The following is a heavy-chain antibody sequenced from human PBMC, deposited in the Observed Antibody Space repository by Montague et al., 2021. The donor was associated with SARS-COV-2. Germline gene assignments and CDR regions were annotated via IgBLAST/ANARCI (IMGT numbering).Heavy chain of an antibody. CDR3: TTSGGSY. J-gene: IGHJ4*02. CDR2: IRNRADGATK. V-gene: IGHV3-15*01. D-gene: IGHD3-16*01. CDR1: GFNFSHAW. Sequence: SLRLSCAGSGFNFSHAWLDWVRQAPGKGLEWVGHIRNRADGATKXYGAAVRGRFIISRDDSKNTLFLQMNKLKNEDSAVYYCTTSGGSYWGQGTLVTVSS.